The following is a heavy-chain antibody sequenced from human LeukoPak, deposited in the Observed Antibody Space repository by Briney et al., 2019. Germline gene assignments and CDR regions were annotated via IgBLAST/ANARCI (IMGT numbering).Heavy chain of an antibody. CDR2: INPDGSTT. V-gene: IGHV3-74*01. Sequence: GGSLRLSCAASGFTFSNTWMHWVRQDPGKGLVWVSFINPDGSTTNYADSVKGRFTISRDNAKNSLYLQMNSLRAEDTAVYYCAREIFSAFDIWGQGTMVTVSS. D-gene: IGHD3-9*01. CDR1: GFTFSNTW. CDR3: AREIFSAFDI. J-gene: IGHJ3*02.